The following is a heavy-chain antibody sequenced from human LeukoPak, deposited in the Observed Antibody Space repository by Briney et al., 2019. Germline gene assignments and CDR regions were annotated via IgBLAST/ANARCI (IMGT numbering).Heavy chain of an antibody. CDR1: GFTLSSYS. CDR2: ISSTSDTI. D-gene: IGHD2-2*01. V-gene: IGHV3-48*02. Sequence: GGSLRLSCAASGFTLSSYSMTWVRQPPGKGLEWVSYISSTSDTIYYVDSVKGRFTVSRDNAKNSLYLQMNSLRDEDTAVYFCARDGRLQYCSSTSCSYNWFDPWGQGTLVTVSS. J-gene: IGHJ5*02. CDR3: ARDGRLQYCSSTSCSYNWFDP.